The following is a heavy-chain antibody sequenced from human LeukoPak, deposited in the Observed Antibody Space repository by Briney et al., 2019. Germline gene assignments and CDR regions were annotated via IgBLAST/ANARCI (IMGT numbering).Heavy chain of an antibody. V-gene: IGHV4-34*01. CDR3: ARGDIVVVVAATNLNWFDP. CDR1: GGSFSGYY. J-gene: IGHJ5*02. Sequence: SETLSLTCAVYGGSFSGYYWSWIRQPPGKGLERIGEINHSGSTNYNPSLKSRVTISVDTSKNQFSLKLSSVTAADTAVYYCARGDIVVVVAATNLNWFDPWGQGTLVTVSS. D-gene: IGHD2-15*01. CDR2: INHSGST.